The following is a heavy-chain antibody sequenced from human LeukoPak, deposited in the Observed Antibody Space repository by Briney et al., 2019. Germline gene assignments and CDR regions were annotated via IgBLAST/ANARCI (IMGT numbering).Heavy chain of an antibody. CDR3: ASSDYYDSSGYYFDY. J-gene: IGHJ4*02. D-gene: IGHD3-22*01. CDR1: GGSISSSNW. CDR2: IYHSGST. Sequence: SETLSLTCAVSGGSISSSNWWSWVRQPPGKGLEWIGEIYHSGSTNYNPSLKSRVTISVDKSKNQFSLKLSSVTAADTAVYYCASSDYYDSSGYYFDYWGQGTLVTVSS. V-gene: IGHV4-4*02.